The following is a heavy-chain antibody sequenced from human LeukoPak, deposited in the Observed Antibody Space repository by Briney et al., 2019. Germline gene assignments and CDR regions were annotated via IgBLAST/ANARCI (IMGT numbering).Heavy chain of an antibody. V-gene: IGHV3-7*03. CDR2: IKQDGSEK. CDR1: GFTFSSYW. CDR3: ARGQTTMTN. J-gene: IGHJ4*02. Sequence: GGSLRLSCAASGFTFSSYWMSWVRQAPGKGLEWVANIKQDGSEKSYVDSVRGRFTISRDNTKNSLYLQMNSLRAEDTAVYYCARGQTTMTNWGQGTLVTVSS. D-gene: IGHD4-17*01.